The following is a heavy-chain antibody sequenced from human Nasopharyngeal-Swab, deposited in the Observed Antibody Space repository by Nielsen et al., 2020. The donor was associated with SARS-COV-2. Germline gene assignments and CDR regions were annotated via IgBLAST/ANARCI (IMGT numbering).Heavy chain of an antibody. Sequence: GGSLRLSCAASGFTFSSYWMHWVRQAPGKGLVWVSRINSDGSSTSYADSVKGRFTISRDNAKNTLYLQMNSLRAGDTAVYYCARALYSSGWYLDYWGQGTLVTVSS. V-gene: IGHV3-74*01. CDR3: ARALYSSGWYLDY. D-gene: IGHD6-19*01. J-gene: IGHJ4*02. CDR2: INSDGSST. CDR1: GFTFSSYW.